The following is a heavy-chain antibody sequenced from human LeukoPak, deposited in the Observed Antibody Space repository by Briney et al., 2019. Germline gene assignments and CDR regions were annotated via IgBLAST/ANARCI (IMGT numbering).Heavy chain of an antibody. D-gene: IGHD1-26*01. V-gene: IGHV3-23*01. Sequence: GGSLRLSCAASGFTFSSYAMSWVRRAPGKGLEWVSAISGSGGRTYYADSVKGRFTISRGNSMDTLYLQMNSLRADDTAVYYCAKGARWELPLDYWGQGTLVTVSS. J-gene: IGHJ4*02. CDR2: ISGSGGRT. CDR3: AKGARWELPLDY. CDR1: GFTFSSYA.